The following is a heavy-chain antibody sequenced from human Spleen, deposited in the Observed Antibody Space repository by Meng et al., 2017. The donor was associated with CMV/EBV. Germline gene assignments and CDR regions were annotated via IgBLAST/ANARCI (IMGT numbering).Heavy chain of an antibody. D-gene: IGHD3-22*01. CDR3: AREGNYYDDTGYSN. J-gene: IGHJ4*02. V-gene: IGHV4-31*02. CDR1: GGSCSTGGYY. CDR2: IYYSGST. Sequence: SGGSCSTGGYYWSWIRQHPGKGLEWIGYIYYSGSTYYNPSLKSRVTMSVDTSKNQFSLKLSSVTAADTAVYYCAREGNYYDDTGYSNWGQGTLVTVSS.